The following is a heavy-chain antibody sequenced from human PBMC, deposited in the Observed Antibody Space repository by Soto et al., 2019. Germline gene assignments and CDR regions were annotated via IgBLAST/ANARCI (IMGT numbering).Heavy chain of an antibody. CDR2: IIPIFGTA. Sequence: ASVKVSCKASGGTFSSYAISWVRQAPGQGLEWMGGIIPIFGTANYAQKFQGRVTITADESTSTAYMELSSLRSEDTAVYYCARAPLGYCSSTSCPTGPNAFDIWGQGTMVTVSS. D-gene: IGHD2-2*01. V-gene: IGHV1-69*13. CDR3: ARAPLGYCSSTSCPTGPNAFDI. CDR1: GGTFSSYA. J-gene: IGHJ3*02.